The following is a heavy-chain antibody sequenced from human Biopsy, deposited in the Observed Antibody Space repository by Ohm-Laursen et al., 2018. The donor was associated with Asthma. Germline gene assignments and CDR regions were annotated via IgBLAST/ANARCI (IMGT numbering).Heavy chain of an antibody. CDR2: IYYSGST. CDR1: GGSISSSSYY. CDR3: ARFTASITIFGVVNNWFDP. J-gene: IGHJ5*02. D-gene: IGHD3-3*01. V-gene: IGHV4-39*01. Sequence: SDTLSLTWTVSGGSISSSSYYWGWIRQPPGKGLEWIGSIYYSGSTYYNPSLKIRVTISVDTSKNKFSLKLSSVTAADTAVYYCARFTASITIFGVVNNWFDPWGQGTLVTVSS.